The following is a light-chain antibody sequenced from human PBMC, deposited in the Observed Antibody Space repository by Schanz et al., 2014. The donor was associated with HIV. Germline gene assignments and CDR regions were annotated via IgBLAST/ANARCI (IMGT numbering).Light chain of an antibody. CDR3: SSYAATSNVL. J-gene: IGLJ3*02. CDR1: SSNIGADYD. CDR2: DNT. V-gene: IGLV1-40*01. Sequence: QSVLTQPPSVSGAPGQRVTISCTGSSSNIGADYDVHWYQLLPGTAPKLLIFDNTHRPSGVPARFSGSKSDTSASLAITGLQAEDEADYYCSSYAATSNVLFGGGTKLTVL.